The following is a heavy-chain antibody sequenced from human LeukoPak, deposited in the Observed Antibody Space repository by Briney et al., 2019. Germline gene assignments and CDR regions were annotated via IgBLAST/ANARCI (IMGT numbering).Heavy chain of an antibody. V-gene: IGHV1-18*01. D-gene: IGHD1-7*01. CDR2: ISAYNGNT. CDR3: ARDATVTTELLVVGDAFDI. Sequence: GASVKVSCKASGYTFTSYGISWVRQAPGQGLEWMGWISAYNGNTNYAQKLQGRVTMTTDTSTSTAYMELRSLRSDDTAVYYCARDATVTTELLVVGDAFDIWGQGTMVTVSS. J-gene: IGHJ3*02. CDR1: GYTFTSYG.